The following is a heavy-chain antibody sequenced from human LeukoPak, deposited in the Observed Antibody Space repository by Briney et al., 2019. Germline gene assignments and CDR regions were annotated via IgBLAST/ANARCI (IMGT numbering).Heavy chain of an antibody. V-gene: IGHV4-59*08. J-gene: IGHJ4*02. Sequence: PSETLSLTCTVSGGSISSYYWSWIRRPPGKGLEWIGYNYYSGSTNYNPSLKSRVTISVDTSKDQFSLKLSSVTAADTAVYYCARGGKNDILTGYYFDYWGQGTLVTVSS. CDR3: ARGGKNDILTGYYFDY. D-gene: IGHD3-9*01. CDR1: GGSISSYY. CDR2: NYYSGST.